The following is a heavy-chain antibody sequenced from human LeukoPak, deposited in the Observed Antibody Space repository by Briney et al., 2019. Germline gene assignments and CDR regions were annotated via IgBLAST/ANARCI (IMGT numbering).Heavy chain of an antibody. CDR1: GASVSSSNYY. V-gene: IGHV4-39*07. CDR3: ARGAKWELPVDY. D-gene: IGHD1-26*01. J-gene: IGHJ4*02. Sequence: SETLSLTCTVSGASVSSSNYYWGWIRQPPGKGLEWIGSIYYSGSTYYNPSLKSRVTISVDTSKNQFSLKLSSVTAADTAVYYCARGAKWELPVDYWGQGTLVTVSS. CDR2: IYYSGST.